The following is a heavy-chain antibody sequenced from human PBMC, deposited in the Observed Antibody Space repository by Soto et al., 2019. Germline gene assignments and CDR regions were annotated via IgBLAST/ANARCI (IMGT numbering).Heavy chain of an antibody. CDR3: ARGAYSGYDFPFDY. J-gene: IGHJ4*02. V-gene: IGHV4-31*03. CDR1: GGSISSGGYY. D-gene: IGHD5-12*01. Sequence: QVQLQESGPGLVKPSQTLSLTCTVSGGSISSGGYYWSWIRQHPGKGLEWIGYIYYSGSPYYNPSLKSRVTISVDTSTNQFALKLSSVTAAYTAVYYCARGAYSGYDFPFDYWGQGTRVTVSS. CDR2: IYYSGSP.